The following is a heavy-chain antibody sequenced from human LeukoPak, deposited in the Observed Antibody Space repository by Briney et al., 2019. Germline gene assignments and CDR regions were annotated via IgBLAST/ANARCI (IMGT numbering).Heavy chain of an antibody. V-gene: IGHV3-21*01. Sequence: GGSLRLSCAASGFTFSSYSMNWVRQAPGKGLEWVSSISSSSSYIYYADSVKGRFTISRDNAKNSLYLQMNSLRAEDTAVYYCAVLEMVRGVFDYWGQGTLVTVSS. CDR2: ISSSSSYI. CDR1: GFTFSSYS. CDR3: AVLEMVRGVFDY. D-gene: IGHD3-10*01. J-gene: IGHJ4*02.